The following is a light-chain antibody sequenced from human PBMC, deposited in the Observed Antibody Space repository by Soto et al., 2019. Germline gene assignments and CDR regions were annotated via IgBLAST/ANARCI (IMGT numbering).Light chain of an antibody. Sequence: DIQMTQSPSSLSASVGDRVTITCQASQDISNYLNWYQQKPGKAPKLLIYDATKLETGVPSRFSGSGAGTDSTFTISSLQPEDIATYYCQQYDNPLGLTFGGGTKVQIK. CDR2: DAT. V-gene: IGKV1-33*01. CDR1: QDISNY. J-gene: IGKJ4*01. CDR3: QQYDNPLGLT.